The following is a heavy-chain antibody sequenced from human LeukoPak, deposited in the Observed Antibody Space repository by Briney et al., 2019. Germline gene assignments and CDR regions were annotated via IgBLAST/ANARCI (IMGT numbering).Heavy chain of an antibody. CDR2: MYYSGST. CDR1: GGSINRNY. Sequence: KPSETLSLTCTVSGGSINRNYGNWIRQPPGRGLEWIGCMYYSGSTNYNPSLKSRVTISLDTSKNQFSLKLSSVTAADTAVYYCAYAGDAYKTCYLGQGTLVTVSS. D-gene: IGHD5-24*01. J-gene: IGHJ4*02. CDR3: AYAGDAYKTCY. V-gene: IGHV4-59*01.